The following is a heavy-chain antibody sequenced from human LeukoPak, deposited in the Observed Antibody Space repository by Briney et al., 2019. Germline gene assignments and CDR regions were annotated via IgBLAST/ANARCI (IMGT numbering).Heavy chain of an antibody. J-gene: IGHJ3*02. CDR2: IVVGSGHT. V-gene: IGHV1-58*01. CDR3: ARGSYYGSGSATDAFDI. D-gene: IGHD3-10*01. CDR1: GFTFTRSA. Sequence: SVKVSCKASGFTFTRSAVQWVRQARGQRLEWIGWIVVGSGHTNYAQKLQERVTITRDMSTSTAYMELSSLRSEDTAVYYCARGSYYGSGSATDAFDIWGQGTKVTVS.